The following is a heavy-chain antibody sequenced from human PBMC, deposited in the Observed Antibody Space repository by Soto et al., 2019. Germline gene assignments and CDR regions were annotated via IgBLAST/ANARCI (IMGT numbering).Heavy chain of an antibody. Sequence: ASVKVCCKASGYTFTSYYMHWVRHAPGQGLEWMGIINPSGGSTSYAQKFQGRVTMTRDKSTSTVYMELSSPRSEDTAVYYCAREGDYKYFQHWGQGTLVTVSS. CDR3: AREGDYKYFQH. CDR1: GYTFTSYY. D-gene: IGHD4-17*01. V-gene: IGHV1-46*01. J-gene: IGHJ1*01. CDR2: INPSGGST.